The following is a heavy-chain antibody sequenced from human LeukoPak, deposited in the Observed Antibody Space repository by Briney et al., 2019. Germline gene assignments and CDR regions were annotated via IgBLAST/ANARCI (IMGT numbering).Heavy chain of an antibody. Sequence: GGSLRLSCAASGFTFSRHGMHWVRLAPGKGLEWVAFIAYDGSCQTYADSVKGRFSISRDNSKNMVWLQMNSLRAEDTAVYCCARFTGGDSSGYYESWGQGTLVTVSS. CDR2: IAYDGSCQ. CDR1: GFTFSRHG. CDR3: ARFTGGDSSGYYES. D-gene: IGHD3-22*01. J-gene: IGHJ4*02. V-gene: IGHV3-33*05.